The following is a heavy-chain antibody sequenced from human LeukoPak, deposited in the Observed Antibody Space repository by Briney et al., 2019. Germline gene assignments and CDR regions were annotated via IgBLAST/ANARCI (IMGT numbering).Heavy chain of an antibody. CDR3: ARGRADRYNWNDGPDY. CDR1: GYTFTGYH. CDR2: INPNSGGT. V-gene: IGHV1-2*06. J-gene: IGHJ4*02. Sequence: GASVKVSCKASGYTFTGYHLHWVRQAPGQGLEWMGRINPNSGGTNYAQKFQGRVTMTRDTSINTAYMELSSLRSDDTAVYYCARGRADRYNWNDGPDYWGQGTLATVSS. D-gene: IGHD1-20*01.